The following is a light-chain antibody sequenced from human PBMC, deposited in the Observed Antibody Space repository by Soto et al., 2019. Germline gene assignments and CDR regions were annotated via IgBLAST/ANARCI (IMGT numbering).Light chain of an antibody. V-gene: IGKV3-11*01. Sequence: EIVLTQSPATLSLSPGERATLSCRASQSVSSYLAWYQQKPGQAPRLLIYDASNRATGVPDRFSGSGSGTDFTLTISSLEPEDFAVYYCQQRSHGPRITFGQGTRLEIK. CDR3: QQRSHGPRIT. CDR2: DAS. J-gene: IGKJ5*01. CDR1: QSVSSY.